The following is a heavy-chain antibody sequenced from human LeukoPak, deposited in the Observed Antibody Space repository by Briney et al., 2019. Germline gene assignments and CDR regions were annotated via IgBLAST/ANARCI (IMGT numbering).Heavy chain of an antibody. CDR1: GGTFSSYA. Sequence: SVKVSCKASGGTFSSYAISWVRQAPGQGLELMGGIIPIFGTANYAQKFQGRVTITADESTSTAYMELSSLRSEDTAVYYCARDPGDIDAFDIWGQGTMVTVSS. D-gene: IGHD5-12*01. CDR2: IIPIFGTA. J-gene: IGHJ3*02. CDR3: ARDPGDIDAFDI. V-gene: IGHV1-69*01.